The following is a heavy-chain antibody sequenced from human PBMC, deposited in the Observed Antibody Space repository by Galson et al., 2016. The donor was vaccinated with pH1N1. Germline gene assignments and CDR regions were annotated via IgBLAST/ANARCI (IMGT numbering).Heavy chain of an antibody. V-gene: IGHV2-5*02. D-gene: IGHD1-26*01. J-gene: IGHJ4*02. CDR3: AHNIEWELGAYFDY. Sequence: PALVKPTQTLTLTCTFSGFSLSTSGVGVGWIRQPPGKALEWLALIYWDDDKRYSPSLKGRLTITKDTSKNQVVLTMTNMDPVDTATYYCAHNIEWELGAYFDYWGQGTLVTVSS. CDR1: GFSLSTSGVG. CDR2: IYWDDDK.